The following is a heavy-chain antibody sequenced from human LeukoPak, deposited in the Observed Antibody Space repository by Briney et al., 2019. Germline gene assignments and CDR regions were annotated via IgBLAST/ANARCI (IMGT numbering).Heavy chain of an antibody. D-gene: IGHD1-26*01. CDR3: ARDFGGSIQPPDY. CDR2: FEPEDGET. Sequence: ASVKVSCKVSGYTLTGLSMHWVRQAPGKGLEWMGGFEPEDGETIYAQKFQGRVTMTEDTSTDTAYMELSSLRSEDTAVYYCARDFGGSIQPPDYWGQGTLVTVSS. V-gene: IGHV1-24*01. J-gene: IGHJ4*02. CDR1: GYTLTGLS.